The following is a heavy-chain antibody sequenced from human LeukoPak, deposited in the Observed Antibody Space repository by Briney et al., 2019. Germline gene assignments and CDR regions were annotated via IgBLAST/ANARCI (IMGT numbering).Heavy chain of an antibody. Sequence: SETLSLTCTVSGGSISSGSYYWSWIRQPAGKGLEWIGRIYTSGSTNYNPSLKSRVTISVDTSKNQFSLKLSSVTAADTAVYYCARGDSSSWYVLDYWGQGTLVTVSS. CDR3: ARGDSSSWYVLDY. J-gene: IGHJ4*02. CDR2: IYTSGST. CDR1: GGSISSGSYY. V-gene: IGHV4-61*02. D-gene: IGHD6-13*01.